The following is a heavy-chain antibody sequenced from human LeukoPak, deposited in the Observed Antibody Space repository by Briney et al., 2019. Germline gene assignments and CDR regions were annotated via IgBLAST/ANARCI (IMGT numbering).Heavy chain of an antibody. J-gene: IGHJ3*02. CDR1: GASISSNY. CDR3: ARGGDSSGSIRSAFDI. V-gene: IGHV3-53*01. Sequence: ETLSLTCTVSGASISSNYMSWVRQAPGKGLEWVSVISSSGSTYYADSVKGRFTISRDNSKNTLYLQMNSLRAEDTAVYYCARGGDSSGSIRSAFDIWGQGTMVTVSS. D-gene: IGHD3-22*01. CDR2: ISSSGST.